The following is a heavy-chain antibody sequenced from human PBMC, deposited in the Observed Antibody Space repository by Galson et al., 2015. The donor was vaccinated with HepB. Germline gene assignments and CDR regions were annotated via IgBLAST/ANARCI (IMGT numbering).Heavy chain of an antibody. CDR2: IRSKAYGGTT. CDR3: TSGRLWFGELFRYFDY. J-gene: IGHJ4*02. CDR1: GFTFGDYA. V-gene: IGHV3-49*03. D-gene: IGHD3-10*01. Sequence: SLRLSCAASGFTFGDYAMSWFRQAPGKGLEWVGFIRSKAYGGTTEYAASVKGRFTISRDDSKSIAYLQMNSLKTEDTAVYYCTSGRLWFGELFRYFDYWGQGTLVTVSS.